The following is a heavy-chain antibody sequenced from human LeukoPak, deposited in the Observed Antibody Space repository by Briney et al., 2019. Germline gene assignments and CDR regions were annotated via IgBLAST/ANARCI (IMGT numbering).Heavy chain of an antibody. Sequence: GGSLRLSCAASGFNVSSRYMSWVRYATGKGLEWVSIIYYDGTIYYADSVRGRFTISRDTSKNMLYLQMNSLRADDTAVYYCARPASGGLSEDYWGQGSLVTVSS. V-gene: IGHV3-53*01. CDR2: IYYDGTI. CDR1: GFNVSSRY. D-gene: IGHD3-10*01. J-gene: IGHJ4*02. CDR3: ARPASGGLSEDY.